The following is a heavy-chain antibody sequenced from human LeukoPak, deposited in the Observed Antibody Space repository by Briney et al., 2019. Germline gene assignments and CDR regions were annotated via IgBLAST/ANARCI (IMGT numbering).Heavy chain of an antibody. CDR1: GYTFTSNA. CDR2: INTNTGNP. Sequence: RASVKASCKASGYTFTSNAMNWVRQAPGQGLEWMGWINTNTGNPTYSQGFTGRFVFSLDTSLSTAYLQISTLRAEDTAVYYCARGPYSGMDVWGQGTTVTVSS. CDR3: ARGPYSGMDV. V-gene: IGHV7-4-1*02. J-gene: IGHJ6*02. D-gene: IGHD4-11*01.